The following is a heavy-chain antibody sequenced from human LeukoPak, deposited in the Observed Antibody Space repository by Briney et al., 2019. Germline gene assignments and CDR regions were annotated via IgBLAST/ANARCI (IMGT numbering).Heavy chain of an antibody. CDR2: IYYSGST. Sequence: LRLSCAASGFTFSDYYMSWIRQAPGKGLEWIGYIYYSGSTNYNPSLKSRVTISVDTSKNQFSLKLSSVTAADTAVYYCARVRAYGSGSYVDYWGQGTLVTVSS. V-gene: IGHV4-59*01. D-gene: IGHD3-10*01. CDR3: ARVRAYGSGSYVDY. J-gene: IGHJ4*02. CDR1: GFTFSDYY.